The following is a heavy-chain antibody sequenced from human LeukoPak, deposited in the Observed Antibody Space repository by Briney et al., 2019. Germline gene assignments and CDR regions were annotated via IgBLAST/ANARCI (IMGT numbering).Heavy chain of an antibody. CDR1: GGSVNSNSFY. CDR2: VYYSEDT. V-gene: IGHV4-39*07. J-gene: IGHJ6*02. Sequence: PSETLSLTCTVSGGSVNSNSFYWGWVRQPPGQGLEWIGTVYYSEDTFYNPSLKSRVTISVDTSKNQFSLKLSSVTAADTAVYYCARGYSSSWYLDGYYYGMDVWGQGTTVTVSS. CDR3: ARGYSSSWYLDGYYYGMDV. D-gene: IGHD6-13*01.